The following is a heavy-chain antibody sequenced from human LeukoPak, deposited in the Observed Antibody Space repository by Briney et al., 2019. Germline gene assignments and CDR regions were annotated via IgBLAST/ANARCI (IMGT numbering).Heavy chain of an antibody. D-gene: IGHD3-10*01. CDR3: ARAGAWQIDP. J-gene: IGHJ5*02. CDR1: GGSISSHY. Sequence: SETLSLTCTVSGGSISSHYWSWIRQPPGKGLEWIGYIFYSGSTNYNPSLKSRVTISIDKSKNQFSLKLRSVTAADTAVYYCARAGAWQIDPWGQGTLVTVSS. V-gene: IGHV4-59*11. CDR2: IFYSGST.